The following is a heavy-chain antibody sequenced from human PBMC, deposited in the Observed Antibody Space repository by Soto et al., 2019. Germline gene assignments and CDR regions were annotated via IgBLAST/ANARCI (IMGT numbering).Heavy chain of an antibody. CDR2: IYDSVNT. J-gene: IGHJ4*02. D-gene: IGHD3-9*01. V-gene: IGHV4-31*03. CDR1: GDSLSSGVHY. CDR3: ARVDHRGYFAILTDY. Sequence: SETLSHTCTVSGDSLSSGVHYWMGIRQHPGKGLEWIGHIYDSVNTYYSPSLRSRVTISADMSKNQFSLNLRSVTAADTAVYYCARVDHRGYFAILTDYWGQGTLVTVSS.